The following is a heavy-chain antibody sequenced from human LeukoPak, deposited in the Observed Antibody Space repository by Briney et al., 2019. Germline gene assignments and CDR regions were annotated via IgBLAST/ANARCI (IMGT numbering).Heavy chain of an antibody. CDR1: GGSISSYY. D-gene: IGHD2-2*01. CDR2: IYYSGST. V-gene: IGHV4-59*12. Sequence: SETLSLTCTVSGGSISSYYWSWIRQPPGKGLEWIGYIYYSGSTNYNPSLKSRVTMSVDTSKNQFSLKLSSVTAADTAVYYCAREGCGGGTSCSDDAFDIWGQGTMVTVSS. J-gene: IGHJ3*02. CDR3: AREGCGGGTSCSDDAFDI.